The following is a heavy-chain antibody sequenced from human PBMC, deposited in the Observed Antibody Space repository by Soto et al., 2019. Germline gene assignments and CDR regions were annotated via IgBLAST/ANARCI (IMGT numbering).Heavy chain of an antibody. CDR1: GFTFSSYS. CDR3: ARMATAAAPLDY. D-gene: IGHD6-13*01. J-gene: IGHJ4*02. Sequence: GGSLRLSCAAPGFTFSSYSMNWVRQAPGKGLEWVSSISSSSSYIYYADSVKGRFTISRDNAKNSLYLQMNSLRAEDTAVYYCARMATAAAPLDYWGQGTLVTVSS. CDR2: ISSSSSYI. V-gene: IGHV3-21*01.